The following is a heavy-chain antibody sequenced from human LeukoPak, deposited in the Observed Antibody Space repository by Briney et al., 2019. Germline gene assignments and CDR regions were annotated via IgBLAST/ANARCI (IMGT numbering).Heavy chain of an antibody. CDR1: GFTLGNYW. V-gene: IGHV3-7*01. J-gene: IGHJ4*02. Sequence: GGSLRLSCEASGFTLGNYWMSWVRRAPGRGLEWVANIQHEGNEKYYLDSVTGRFTISRDNAKNSLDLQMNSLRVEDTAVYYCARWATSFDLWGRGTLVTVSS. D-gene: IGHD6-6*01. CDR3: ARWATSFDL. CDR2: IQHEGNEK.